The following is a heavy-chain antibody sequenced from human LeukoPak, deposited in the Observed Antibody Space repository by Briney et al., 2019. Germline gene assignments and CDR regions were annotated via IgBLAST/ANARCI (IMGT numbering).Heavy chain of an antibody. J-gene: IGHJ4*02. CDR1: GLSFSSHE. Sequence: GGSLRLSCTGSGLSFSSHEWSWVRQAPGKGLEWVSGIASGVDARYYAPSVKGRFTISRDNAKNSLYLQMNSLRAEDTAVYYCARLTLSPSIAAAGNDYWGQGTLVTVSS. CDR2: IASGVDAR. V-gene: IGHV3-21*01. CDR3: ARLTLSPSIAAAGNDY. D-gene: IGHD6-13*01.